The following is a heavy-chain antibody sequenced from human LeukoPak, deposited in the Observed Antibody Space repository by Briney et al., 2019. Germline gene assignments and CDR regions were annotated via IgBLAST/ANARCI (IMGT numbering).Heavy chain of an antibody. J-gene: IGHJ4*02. D-gene: IGHD6-13*01. CDR2: ISYDGYDK. V-gene: IGHV3-30-3*01. CDR3: ARDFFPIADSTWYEIGF. CDR1: GFNFSDYA. Sequence: GRSLRLSCTASGFNFSDYAMHWVRQAPGKGLERVTLISYDGYDKKYTDSVRGRFTISRDNSNNTLYLEMHSLGIEDTAVYYCARDFFPIADSTWYEIGFWGQGTLVTVSS.